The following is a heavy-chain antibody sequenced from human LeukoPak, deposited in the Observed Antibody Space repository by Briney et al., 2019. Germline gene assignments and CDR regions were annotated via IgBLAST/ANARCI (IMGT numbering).Heavy chain of an antibody. J-gene: IGHJ6*04. CDR3: ARPEYGSGNYYYYYGMDA. D-gene: IGHD3-10*01. CDR1: GFTFSSYS. Sequence: AGGSLRLSCAASGFTFSSYSMNWVRQAPGKGLEWVSSISSSSYIYYADSVKGRFTISRDNAKNSLYLQMNSLRAEDTAVYYCARPEYGSGNYYYYYGMDAWGKGTTVTVSS. CDR2: ISSSSYI. V-gene: IGHV3-21*01.